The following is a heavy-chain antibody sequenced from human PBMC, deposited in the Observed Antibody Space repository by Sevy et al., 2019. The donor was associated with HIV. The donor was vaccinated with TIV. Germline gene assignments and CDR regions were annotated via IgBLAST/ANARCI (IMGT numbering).Heavy chain of an antibody. D-gene: IGHD4-4*01. J-gene: IGHJ4*02. CDR1: GGTFSNYA. CDR2: IIPIFGRT. Sequence: ASVKVSCKASGGTFSNYALSWVRQAPGQGLEWMGGIIPIFGRTNFAQTFQGRVTITADESRSTAYMELSSLKPADTAVYYAARTPLLSIPGTTDVYFDIWGQGTLVTVSS. CDR3: ARTPLLSIPGTTDVYFDI. V-gene: IGHV1-69*13.